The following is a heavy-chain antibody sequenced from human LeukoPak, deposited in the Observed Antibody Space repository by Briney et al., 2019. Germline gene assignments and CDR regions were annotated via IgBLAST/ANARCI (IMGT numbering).Heavy chain of an antibody. D-gene: IGHD2-2*01. CDR3: ARGIVVVPAARDNWFDP. V-gene: IGHV1-46*03. Sequence: ASVKVSCKASGYTFTSYYMHWVRQAPGQGLEWMGIINPSGGSTSYAQKFQGRVTMTRDTSTSTVYMELSSLRSEDTAVYYCARGIVVVPAARDNWFDPWGQATLVTVSS. J-gene: IGHJ5*02. CDR2: INPSGGST. CDR1: GYTFTSYY.